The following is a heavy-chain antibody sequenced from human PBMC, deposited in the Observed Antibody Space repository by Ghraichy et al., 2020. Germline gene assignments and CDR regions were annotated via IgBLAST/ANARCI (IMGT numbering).Heavy chain of an antibody. V-gene: IGHV3-30-3*01. D-gene: IGHD4-17*01. CDR1: GFTFSSYA. CDR3: AREGEPTVTTSLSPLWYFDL. CDR2: ISYDGSNK. Sequence: LSLTCAASGFTFSSYAMHWVRQAPGKGLEWVAVISYDGSNKYYADSVKGRFTISRDNSKNTLYLQMNSLRAEDTAVYYCAREGEPTVTTSLSPLWYFDLWGRGTLVTVSS. J-gene: IGHJ2*01.